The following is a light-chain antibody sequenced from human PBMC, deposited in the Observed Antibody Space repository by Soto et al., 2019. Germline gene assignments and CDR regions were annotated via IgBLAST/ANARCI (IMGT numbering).Light chain of an antibody. J-gene: IGLJ2*01. CDR2: GNN. CDR1: SSNIGAGYD. V-gene: IGLV1-40*01. Sequence: QSVLTQPPSVSGAPGQRGTISCTGSSSNIGAGYDVHWYQQLPGTAPKLLIYGNNNRPSGVPDRFSGSKSGTSASLAITGLQADDEGDYYCQSYDSSLTGSRAFGGGTKLTVL. CDR3: QSYDSSLTGSRA.